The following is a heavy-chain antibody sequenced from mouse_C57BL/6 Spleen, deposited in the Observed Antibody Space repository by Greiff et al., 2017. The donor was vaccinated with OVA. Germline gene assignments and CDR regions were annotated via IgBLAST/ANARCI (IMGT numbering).Heavy chain of an antibody. CDR2: ILPSIGRT. D-gene: IGHD1-1*01. CDR1: DSEVFPIAY. J-gene: IGHJ1*03. Sequence: VQLQESGSELRSPGSSVKLSCKDFDSEVFPIAYMSWVRQKPGHGFEWIGGILPSIGRTIYGEKFEDKATLDADTLSNTAYLELNSLTSEDSAIYYCARRRGYYGSSYWYFDVWGTGTTVTVSS. CDR3: ARRRGYYGSSYWYFDV. V-gene: IGHV15-2*01.